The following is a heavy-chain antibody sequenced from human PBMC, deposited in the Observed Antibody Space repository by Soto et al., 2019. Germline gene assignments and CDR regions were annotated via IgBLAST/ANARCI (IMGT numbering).Heavy chain of an antibody. CDR3: ARTYSGYDYPFDY. CDR1: GGSISSYY. J-gene: IGHJ4*02. V-gene: IGHV4-59*08. Sequence: PSETLSLTCTVSGGSISSYYWSWIRQPPGEGMEWIGYIYYSGSTNYNPSLKSRVTISVDTSKNQFSLKLSSVTAADTAVYYCARTYSGYDYPFDYWGQGTQVTVSS. CDR2: IYYSGST. D-gene: IGHD5-12*01.